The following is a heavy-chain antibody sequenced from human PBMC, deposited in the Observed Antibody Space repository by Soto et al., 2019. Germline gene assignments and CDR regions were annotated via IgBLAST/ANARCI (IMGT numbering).Heavy chain of an antibody. V-gene: IGHV4-31*03. CDR2: LYYSGST. J-gene: IGHJ5*02. D-gene: IGHD3-22*01. CDR1: GGSISSGGYY. CDR3: ARVVRYYDSSGNNWFDP. Sequence: QVQLQESGPGLVKPSQTLSLTCTVSGGSISSGGYYWSWIRQHPGKGLEWIGYLYYSGSTYYNPXPEGRVTISVXXSXTXXSLKLSSVTAADTAVYYCARVVRYYDSSGNNWFDPWGQGTLVTVSS.